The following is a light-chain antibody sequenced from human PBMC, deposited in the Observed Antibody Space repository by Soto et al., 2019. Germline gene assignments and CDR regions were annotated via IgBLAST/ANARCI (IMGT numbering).Light chain of an antibody. CDR2: KTS. J-gene: IGKJ1*01. Sequence: DIHMTQSPSTLSASVGDRVTITCRASKSISIWLAWYQQKPGKAPNLLIYKTSSLETGVPSRFSGSGSGTEFTLTISSLQPDDFATYYCQHWNDYSWTFGQGTKVEVK. CDR1: KSISIW. V-gene: IGKV1-5*03. CDR3: QHWNDYSWT.